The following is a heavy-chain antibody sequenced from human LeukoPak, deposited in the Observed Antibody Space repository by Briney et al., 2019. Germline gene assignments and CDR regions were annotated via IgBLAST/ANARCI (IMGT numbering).Heavy chain of an antibody. CDR1: GFTFSSRDW. Sequence: GGSLRLSCVASGFTFSSRDWMTWVRQAPGKGLEWVANIKQDGSEKNYVDSVKGRFTISRDNAKNSLYLQMNSLRAEDTAVYYCARGIAAALSSGWEENPSNDYWGQGTLVTVSS. V-gene: IGHV3-7*01. CDR2: IKQDGSEK. D-gene: IGHD6-13*01. CDR3: ARGIAAALSSGWEENPSNDY. J-gene: IGHJ4*02.